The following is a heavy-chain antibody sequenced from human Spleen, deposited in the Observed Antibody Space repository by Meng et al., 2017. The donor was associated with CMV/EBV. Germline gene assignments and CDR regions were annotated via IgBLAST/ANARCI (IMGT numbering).Heavy chain of an antibody. CDR3: ARSPSYSGSYIPDTYFDY. J-gene: IGHJ4*02. Sequence: GESLKISCEVSKFTFTNYGMNWDLKAPGKGLEWVSSISSSSDYIYYADSVTGRFTISRDKAKNTLYLQMNSMRAEDTAVYYCARSPSYSGSYIPDTYFDYWGQGTLVTVSS. V-gene: IGHV3-21*01. D-gene: IGHD1-26*01. CDR2: ISSSSDYI. CDR1: KFTFTNYG.